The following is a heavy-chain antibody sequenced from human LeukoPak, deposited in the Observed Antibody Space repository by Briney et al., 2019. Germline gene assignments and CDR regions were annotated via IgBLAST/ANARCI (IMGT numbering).Heavy chain of an antibody. V-gene: IGHV5-51*01. J-gene: IGHJ5*02. CDR3: ARHALGWFDP. D-gene: IGHD3-10*01. CDR2: IYPPDSDT. Sequence: GESLKISCKGSGYTFTTYWIGWVRQMPGKGLEWMGIIYPPDSDTRYSPSFQGQVSISVDKSINTTYLHWTSLKASDTAMYYCARHALGWFDPWGQGTLVTVSS. CDR1: GYTFTTYW.